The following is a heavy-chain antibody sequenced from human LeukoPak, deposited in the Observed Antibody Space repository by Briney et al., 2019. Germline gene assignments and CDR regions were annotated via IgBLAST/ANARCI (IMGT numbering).Heavy chain of an antibody. V-gene: IGHV3-30*18. CDR2: ISYDGSNK. D-gene: IGHD3-9*01. J-gene: IGHJ4*02. CDR3: AKEGGYFVWLLQHYFDY. CDR1: GFTFSSYG. Sequence: GRSLRLSCAASGFTFSSYGMHWVRQAPGKGLEWVAVISYDGSNKYYADSVKGRFTISRDNSKNTLYLQMNSLRAEDTAVYYCAKEGGYFVWLLQHYFDYWGQGTLVTVSS.